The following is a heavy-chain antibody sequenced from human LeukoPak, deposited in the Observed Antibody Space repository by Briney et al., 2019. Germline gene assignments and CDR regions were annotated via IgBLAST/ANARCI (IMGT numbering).Heavy chain of an antibody. D-gene: IGHD3-3*02. CDR2: ISAYNGNT. CDR1: GYTFTGYY. J-gene: IGHJ6*03. V-gene: IGHV1-18*04. CDR3: ASLSHYYFMDV. Sequence: GASVKVSCKASGYTFTGYYMHWVRQAPGQGPEWMGWISAYNGNTNCAQNLQGRVTITADESTSTAYMELSSLRSEDTAVYYCASLSHYYFMDVWGKGTTVTVSS.